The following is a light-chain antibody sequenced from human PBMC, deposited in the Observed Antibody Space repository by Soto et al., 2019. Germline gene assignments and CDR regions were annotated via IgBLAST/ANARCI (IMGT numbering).Light chain of an antibody. V-gene: IGKV3-20*01. CDR2: GAS. J-gene: IGKJ1*01. CDR1: QSVSSSY. CDR3: KQYGSSPRT. Sequence: EIVLTQSPGTLSLSPGERATLSCRAGQSVSSSYLAWYQQKPGQAPRLLIYGASSRATGIPDRFSGSGSGTDFTLTISRLEPEDFATYYCKQYGSSPRTFGQGTKVEIQ.